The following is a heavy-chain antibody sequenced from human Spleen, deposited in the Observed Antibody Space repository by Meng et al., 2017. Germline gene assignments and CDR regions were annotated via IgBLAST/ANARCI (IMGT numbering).Heavy chain of an antibody. CDR1: GYTFTSYD. CDR3: ARYPFDY. V-gene: IGHV1-2*06. CDR2: INPNSGGT. J-gene: IGHJ4*02. Sequence: ASVKVSCKASGYTFTSYDINWVRQATGQGLEWMGRINPNSGGTNYAQKFQGRVTMTRDTSISTAYMELSRLRSDDTAVYYCARYPFDYWGQGTLVTVSS.